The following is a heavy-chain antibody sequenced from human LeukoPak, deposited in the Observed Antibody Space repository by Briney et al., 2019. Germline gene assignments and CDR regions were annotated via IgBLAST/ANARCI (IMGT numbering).Heavy chain of an antibody. Sequence: GESLKISCKGSGYTFTSNWITWVRQMPGKGLEWMGTIDPSDSYTNYSPSFQGHVTVSADKSISTAYLQWSSLKASDTAMYYCARQISGGTHYFDYWGQGTLVTVSS. CDR3: ARQISGGTHYFDY. J-gene: IGHJ4*02. CDR2: IDPSDSYT. CDR1: GYTFTSNW. V-gene: IGHV5-10-1*01. D-gene: IGHD1-26*01.